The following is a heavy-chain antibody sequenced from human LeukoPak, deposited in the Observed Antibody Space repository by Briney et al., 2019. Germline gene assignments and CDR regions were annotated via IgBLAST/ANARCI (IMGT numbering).Heavy chain of an antibody. CDR3: ARGLKGRGRRVLWFGELFGY. Sequence: ASVKVSCKASGYTFTGYYMHWVRQAPGQGLEWMGWINPNSGGTNYAQKFQGRVTMTRDTSISTAYMELSRLRSDDTAVYYCARGLKGRGRRVLWFGELFGYWGQGTLVTVSS. CDR2: INPNSGGT. CDR1: GYTFTGYY. D-gene: IGHD3-10*01. V-gene: IGHV1-2*02. J-gene: IGHJ4*02.